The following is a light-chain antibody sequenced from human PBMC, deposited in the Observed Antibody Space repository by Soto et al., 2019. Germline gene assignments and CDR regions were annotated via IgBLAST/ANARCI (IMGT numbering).Light chain of an antibody. Sequence: DIQMTQSPSSLSASVGDRVTITCRASQGVSAYFLWYQQTQGKAPKLLIYAASNLLRGVPSRFSGSGSGTNLTLTISSLQPEDFATYYCQQSYRTPHTFGQGTKLETK. V-gene: IGKV1-39*01. CDR1: QGVSAY. J-gene: IGKJ2*01. CDR2: AAS. CDR3: QQSYRTPHT.